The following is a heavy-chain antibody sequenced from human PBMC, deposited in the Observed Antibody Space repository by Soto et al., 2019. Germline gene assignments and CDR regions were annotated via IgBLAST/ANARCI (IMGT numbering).Heavy chain of an antibody. V-gene: IGHV1-2*04. CDR3: ATSRISIAVAGETEYYFDY. CDR1: GYIFTGYY. J-gene: IGHJ4*02. D-gene: IGHD6-19*01. CDR2: INPNSGDT. Sequence: ASVKVSCKASGYIFTGYYMHWVRQAPGQGLEWMGWINPNSGDTNYTQKFQGWVTMTRDTSISTAYMELSRLRSDDTAVYYCATSRISIAVAGETEYYFDYCGQGTPVTV.